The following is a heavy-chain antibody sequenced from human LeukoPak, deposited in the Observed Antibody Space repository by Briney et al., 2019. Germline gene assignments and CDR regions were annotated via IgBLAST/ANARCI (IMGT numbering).Heavy chain of an antibody. CDR3: ARGTQKLGSRGSFDY. J-gene: IGHJ4*02. CDR2: IYYSGST. V-gene: IGHV4-39*01. Sequence: SETLSLTCAVSGGXISSSSYYWGWIRQPPGKGLEWCGSIYYSGSTYYDPSLKSRVTISVDRSKNQFSLRLSSVTAADTAVYYCARGTQKLGSRGSFDYWGQGTLVTVSS. D-gene: IGHD6-13*01. CDR1: GGXISSSSYY.